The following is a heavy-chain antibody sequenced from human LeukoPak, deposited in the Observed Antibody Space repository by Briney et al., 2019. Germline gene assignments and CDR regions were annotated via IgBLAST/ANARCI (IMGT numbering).Heavy chain of an antibody. D-gene: IGHD2-15*01. J-gene: IGHJ5*02. CDR3: ARDYIVVVEWPIRGIDP. Sequence: SETLSLTCTVSGVSISSSNSYRGWIRQPPGKGLEWIGSVYYTGNTYYNASLKSRVTISVDTSKNQFSLKLSSVTAADTAVYYCARDYIVVVEWPIRGIDPWGQGTLVTVSS. CDR1: GVSISSSNSY. V-gene: IGHV4-39*07. CDR2: VYYTGNT.